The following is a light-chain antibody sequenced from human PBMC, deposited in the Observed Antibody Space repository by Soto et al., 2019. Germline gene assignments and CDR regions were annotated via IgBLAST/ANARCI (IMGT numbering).Light chain of an antibody. V-gene: IGLV4-60*02. J-gene: IGLJ3*02. CDR2: LEGSGSY. CDR1: SGHSSYI. Sequence: QSVLTQSSSASASLGSSVKLTCTLSSGHSSYIIAWHQQQPGKATRYLMKLEGSGSYNKGSGVPDRFSGSSSGADRYLTISNLQFEDEADYYCETWDSNVWVFGGGTKLTVL. CDR3: ETWDSNVWV.